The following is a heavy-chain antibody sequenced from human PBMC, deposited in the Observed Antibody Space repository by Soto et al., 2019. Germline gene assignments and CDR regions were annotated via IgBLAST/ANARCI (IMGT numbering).Heavy chain of an antibody. CDR2: IDPSDSYT. CDR1: GYTFTDYW. Sequence: GESLKISCKGSGYTFTDYWINWVRQMPGKGLEWMGRIDPSDSYTKYSPSFQGHVTISADKPISTAYLEWSSLEASDTAMYYCARARSITIFGVVGFEMDVWGQGTTVTV. D-gene: IGHD3-3*01. CDR3: ARARSITIFGVVGFEMDV. J-gene: IGHJ6*02. V-gene: IGHV5-10-1*01.